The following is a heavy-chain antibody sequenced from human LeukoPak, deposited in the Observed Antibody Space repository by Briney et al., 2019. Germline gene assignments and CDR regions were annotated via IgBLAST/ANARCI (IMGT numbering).Heavy chain of an antibody. CDR2: IYYSGST. CDR3: ARYYYDSSGYYYGIDY. V-gene: IGHV4-59*01. CDR1: GDSISSYY. D-gene: IGHD3-22*01. J-gene: IGHJ4*02. Sequence: SETLSLTCTVSGDSISSYYWSWIRQPPGTGLEWIGYIYYSGSTNYNPSLKSRVTISVDTSKNQFSLKLSSVTAADTAVYYCARYYYDSSGYYYGIDYWGQGTLVTVSS.